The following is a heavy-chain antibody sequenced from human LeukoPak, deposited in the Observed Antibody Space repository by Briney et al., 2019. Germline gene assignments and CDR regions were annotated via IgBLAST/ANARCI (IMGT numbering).Heavy chain of an antibody. CDR1: GYTFTSYD. CDR3: ARGRGAVAATRGVRYYYGMDV. J-gene: IGHJ6*02. CDR2: MNPNSGNT. Sequence: ASVKVSCKASGYTFTSYDINWVRQATGQGLEWMGWMNPNSGNTGYAQKFQGRVTMTRNTSISTAYMELSSLRSEDTAVYYCARGRGAVAATRGVRYYYGMDVWGQGTTVTVSS. D-gene: IGHD2-15*01. V-gene: IGHV1-8*01.